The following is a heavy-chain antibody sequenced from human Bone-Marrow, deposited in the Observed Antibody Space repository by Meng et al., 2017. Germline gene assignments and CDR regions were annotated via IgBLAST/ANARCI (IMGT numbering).Heavy chain of an antibody. D-gene: IGHD3-10*01. J-gene: IGHJ5*02. V-gene: IGHV1-3*01. CDR2: INAGDGNT. CDR3: ARDRMIWFGELLYNWFDP. Sequence: QFRFWQSGAEVKKPGASVKVSCKASGYSFTTSIMHWVRQAPGQRLEWMGWINAGDGNTKYSQKFQGRVTITSDTSANTAYMELSSLRSEDTAVYYCARDRMIWFGELLYNWFDPWGQGTLVTVSS. CDR1: GYSFTTSI.